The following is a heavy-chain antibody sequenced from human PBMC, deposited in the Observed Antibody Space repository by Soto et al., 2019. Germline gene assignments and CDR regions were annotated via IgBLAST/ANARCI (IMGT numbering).Heavy chain of an antibody. CDR1: GYTFTSYY. Sequence: ASVKVSCKASGYTFTSYYMHWVRQAPGQGLEWMGIINPSGGSTSYAQKFQGRVTMTRDTSTSTVYMELSSLRSEDTAVYYCARDLSSSSGFLYSDYYYYMDVWGKGTTVTVSS. CDR3: ARDLSSSSGFLYSDYYYYMDV. J-gene: IGHJ6*03. CDR2: INPSGGST. V-gene: IGHV1-46*03. D-gene: IGHD6-6*01.